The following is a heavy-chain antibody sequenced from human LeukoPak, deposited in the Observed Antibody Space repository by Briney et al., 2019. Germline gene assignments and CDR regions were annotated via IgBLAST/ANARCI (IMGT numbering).Heavy chain of an antibody. CDR2: ISYDGSNK. D-gene: IGHD6-13*01. V-gene: IGHV3-30*04. CDR1: GFTFSSYA. CDR3: ARDRSGTEHFDY. Sequence: GRSLRLSCAASGFTFSSYAMHWVRQAPGKGLEWVAVISYDGSNKYYADSVRGRFTISRDNSKNTLYLQMNSLRAEDTAVYYCARDRSGTEHFDYWGQGTLVTVSS. J-gene: IGHJ4*02.